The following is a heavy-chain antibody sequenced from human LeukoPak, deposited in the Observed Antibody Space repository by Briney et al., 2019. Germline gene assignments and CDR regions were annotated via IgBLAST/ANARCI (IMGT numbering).Heavy chain of an antibody. CDR3: AKGSSSWYESLDYYYGMDV. CDR2: ISGRGGST. CDR1: GFTFSSYA. J-gene: IGHJ6*02. Sequence: GGSLRLSCAASGFTFSSYAMSWVRQAPGKGLEWVSAISGRGGSTYYADSVKGRFTISRDNSKNTLYLQMNSLRAEDTAVYYCAKGSSSWYESLDYYYGMDVWGQGTTLTVSS. V-gene: IGHV3-23*01. D-gene: IGHD6-13*01.